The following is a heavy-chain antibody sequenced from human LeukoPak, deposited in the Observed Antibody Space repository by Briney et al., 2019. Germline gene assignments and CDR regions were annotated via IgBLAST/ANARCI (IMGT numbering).Heavy chain of an antibody. J-gene: IGHJ5*02. V-gene: IGHV1-69*13. D-gene: IGHD6-6*01. CDR1: GGTINNFA. CDR2: LSPVLA. CDR3: ARDREISARPGGWFDP. Sequence: SVKVSCKVVGGTINNFAISWVRQAPGQGLEWMGGLSPVLATYAQKFQGRVTITADESTDTVYMELGSLTSEDTATYFCARDREISARPGGWFDPWGQGTLVTVSS.